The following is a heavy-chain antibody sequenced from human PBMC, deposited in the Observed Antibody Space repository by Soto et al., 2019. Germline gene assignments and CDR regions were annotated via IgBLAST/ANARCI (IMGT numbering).Heavy chain of an antibody. CDR2: IKQDGSEK. D-gene: IGHD2-21*02. CDR1: GFTFSRYW. CDR3: ASAAVTAYEN. J-gene: IGHJ4*02. Sequence: GGSLRLSCAASGFTFSRYWMSWVRQAPGKGLEWVANIKQDGSEKYYVDTVKGRFTISRDNSKNTLYLQMNSLRAEDTAVYYCASAAVTAYENWYQGTLATVSS. V-gene: IGHV3-7*01.